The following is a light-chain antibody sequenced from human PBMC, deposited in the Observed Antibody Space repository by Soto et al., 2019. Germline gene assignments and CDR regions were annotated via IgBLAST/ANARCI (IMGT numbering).Light chain of an antibody. J-gene: IGLJ1*01. CDR2: SNN. CDR1: SSNIGSNT. Sequence: QSALTQPPSASGTPGQRVTISCSGSSSNIGSNTVNWYQQLPGTAPKLLIYSNNQRPSGVPDRFSGSKSGTSASLAISGLQSEDEADYYCAAWDDSLNGYVFGPGTKLTVL. CDR3: AAWDDSLNGYV. V-gene: IGLV1-44*01.